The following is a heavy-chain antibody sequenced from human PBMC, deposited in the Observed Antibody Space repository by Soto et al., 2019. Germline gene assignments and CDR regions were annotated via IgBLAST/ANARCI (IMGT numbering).Heavy chain of an antibody. V-gene: IGHV1-2*04. Sequence: ASVKVSCKASGYTFTGYYMHWVRQAPGQGLEWMGWINPNSGGTNYAQKFQGWVTMTRDTSISTAYMELSRLRSDDTAVYYCATATKNYYYDSSGSLVYWGQGTLVTVSS. CDR2: INPNSGGT. CDR1: GYTFTGYY. D-gene: IGHD3-22*01. CDR3: ATATKNYYYDSSGSLVY. J-gene: IGHJ4*02.